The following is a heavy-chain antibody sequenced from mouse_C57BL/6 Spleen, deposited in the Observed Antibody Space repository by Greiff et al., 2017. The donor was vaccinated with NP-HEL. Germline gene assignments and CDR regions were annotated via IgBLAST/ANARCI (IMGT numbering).Heavy chain of an antibody. D-gene: IGHD1-1*01. Sequence: QVQLQQSGPGLVQPSQSLSITCTVSGFSLTSYGVHWVRQSPGKGLEWLGVIWSGGSTDYNAAFISRLSISKDNSKSQVFFKMNSLQADDTAIYYCARRALITTVVAYYAMDYWGQGTSVTVSS. CDR2: IWSGGST. V-gene: IGHV2-2*01. CDR3: ARRALITTVVAYYAMDY. J-gene: IGHJ4*01. CDR1: GFSLTSYG.